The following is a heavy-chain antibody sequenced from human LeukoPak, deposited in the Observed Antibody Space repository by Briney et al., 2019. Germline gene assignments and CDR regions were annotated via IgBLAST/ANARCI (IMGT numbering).Heavy chain of an antibody. Sequence: GGSLRLSCAASGFTFSSYSMNWVRQAPGKGLEWVSSISSSSSYIYYADSVKGRFTISRDNAKNSLYLQMNSLRAEDTAVYYCASIRGSYFDYWGQGTLVTVPS. CDR2: ISSSSSYI. CDR1: GFTFSSYS. D-gene: IGHD1-26*01. J-gene: IGHJ4*02. V-gene: IGHV3-21*01. CDR3: ASIRGSYFDY.